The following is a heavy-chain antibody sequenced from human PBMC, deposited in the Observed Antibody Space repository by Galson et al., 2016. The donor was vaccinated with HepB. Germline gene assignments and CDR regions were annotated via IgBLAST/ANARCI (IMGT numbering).Heavy chain of an antibody. Sequence: ETLSLTCAVYGGSLSGYYWTWIRQPPGKGLEWIGEINHSGTANYNPSLNSRVTISLGTSNNQFSLRLTSVTAADTAVYYCASGSASSPGEAFDYWGQGTLVSVSS. J-gene: IGHJ4*02. V-gene: IGHV4-34*01. CDR2: INHSGTA. D-gene: IGHD6-6*01. CDR1: GGSLSGYY. CDR3: ASGSASSPGEAFDY.